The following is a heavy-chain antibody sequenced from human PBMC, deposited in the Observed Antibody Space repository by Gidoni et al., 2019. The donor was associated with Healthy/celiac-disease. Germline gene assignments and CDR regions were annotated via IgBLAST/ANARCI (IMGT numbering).Heavy chain of an antibody. D-gene: IGHD4-17*01. V-gene: IGHV4-61*01. Sequence: QVQLQESGPGLVKPSETLSLTCTVSGGSVSSGSYYWSWIRQPPGKGLEWIGYIYYSGSTNYNPSLKSRVTISVDTSKNQFSLKLSSVTAADTAVYYCARDQESPTGTAYYYGMDVWGQGTTVTVSS. CDR2: IYYSGST. CDR3: ARDQESPTGTAYYYGMDV. CDR1: GGSVSSGSYY. J-gene: IGHJ6*02.